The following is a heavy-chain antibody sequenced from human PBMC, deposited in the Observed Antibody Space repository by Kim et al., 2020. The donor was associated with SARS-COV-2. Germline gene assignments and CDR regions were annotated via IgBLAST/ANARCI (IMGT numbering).Heavy chain of an antibody. CDR2: IYYSGST. V-gene: IGHV4-59*01. CDR1: GGSISSYY. J-gene: IGHJ4*02. D-gene: IGHD2-2*01. Sequence: SETLSLTCTVSGGSISSYYWSWIRQPPGKGLEWIGYIYYSGSTNYNPSLKSRVTISVDTSKNQFSLKLSSVTAADTAVYYCARAVREYQLLFFDYWGQGTLVTVSS. CDR3: ARAVREYQLLFFDY.